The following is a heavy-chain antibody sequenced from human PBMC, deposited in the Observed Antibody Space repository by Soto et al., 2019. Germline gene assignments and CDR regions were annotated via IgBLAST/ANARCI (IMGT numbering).Heavy chain of an antibody. CDR2: IYHSGST. CDR3: AKLASRYSYAGNWFDP. Sequence: SETVSLTCAFSGVSISSGGYSWSWIRQPPGKGLEWIGYIYHSGSTYYNPSLKSRVTISVDRSKNQFSLKLSSVTAADTAVYYRAKLASRYSYAGNWFDPWGQGTMATVSS. J-gene: IGHJ5*02. D-gene: IGHD5-18*01. V-gene: IGHV4-30-2*01. CDR1: GVSISSGGYS.